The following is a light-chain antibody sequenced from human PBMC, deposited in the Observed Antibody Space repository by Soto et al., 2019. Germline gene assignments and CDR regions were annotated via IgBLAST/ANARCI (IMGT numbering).Light chain of an antibody. Sequence: EIVLTQSPATLSLSPGESATLSCSASQSLSYYLAWYQQKPGQAPRLLIYDASHRATGIPVRFSGSGSGTDFTLTNSSLEPEDFAFYYCQQRTYSITFGQGTRLEIK. CDR2: DAS. CDR3: QQRTYSIT. J-gene: IGKJ5*01. CDR1: QSLSYY. V-gene: IGKV3-11*01.